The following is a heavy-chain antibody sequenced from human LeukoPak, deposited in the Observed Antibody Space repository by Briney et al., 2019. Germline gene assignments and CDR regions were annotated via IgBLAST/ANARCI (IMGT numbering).Heavy chain of an antibody. D-gene: IGHD2-2*01. J-gene: IGHJ6*02. V-gene: IGHV4-34*01. CDR3: ASGVVVVPAATSREYYYYYGMDV. CDR1: GGPFSGYY. Sequence: TSETLSLTCAVYGGPFSGYYWSWIRQPPGKGLEWIGEINHSGSTNYNPSLKSRVTISVDTSKNQFSLKLSSVTAADTAVYYCASGVVVVPAATSREYYYYYGMDVWGQGTTVTVSS. CDR2: INHSGST.